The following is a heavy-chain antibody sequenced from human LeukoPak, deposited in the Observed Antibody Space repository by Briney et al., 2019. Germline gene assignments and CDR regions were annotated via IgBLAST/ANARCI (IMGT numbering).Heavy chain of an antibody. D-gene: IGHD3-3*01. Sequence: GGPLRLSCVASGFTFGKYWMSWVRQAPGKGLEWVANIKLDGSEKNYVDSVKGRFTISRDNTKNSLYLQMNSLRVEDTAVFYCARDQYDTWSRRGNFDSWGQGTLVIVSS. CDR3: ARDQYDTWSRRGNFDS. J-gene: IGHJ4*02. V-gene: IGHV3-7*03. CDR2: IKLDGSEK. CDR1: GFTFGKYW.